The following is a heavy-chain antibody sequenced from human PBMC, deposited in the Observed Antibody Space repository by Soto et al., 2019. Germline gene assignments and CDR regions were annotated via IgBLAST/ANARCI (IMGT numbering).Heavy chain of an antibody. CDR2: INAGNGNT. Sequence: QVQLVQSGAEEKKPGASVKVSCKASGYTFTGYAMHWVRQAPGQRLEWMGWINAGNGNTKYSQKFQGRVTITRDTSASTAYMALSRLRSGDTAVYYCARAVAVAADFDYWGQGTLVTVSS. CDR1: GYTFTGYA. D-gene: IGHD6-19*01. CDR3: ARAVAVAADFDY. J-gene: IGHJ4*02. V-gene: IGHV1-3*05.